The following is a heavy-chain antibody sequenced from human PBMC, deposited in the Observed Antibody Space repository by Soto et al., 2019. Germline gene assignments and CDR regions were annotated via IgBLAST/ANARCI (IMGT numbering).Heavy chain of an antibody. V-gene: IGHV3-23*01. CDR3: AKVPRFLEWLLSHYYYMEV. D-gene: IGHD3-3*01. CDR2: ISGSGGST. J-gene: IGHJ6*03. CDR1: GFTFSSYA. Sequence: GGSLRLSCAASGFTFSSYAMSWVHQAPGKGLEWVSAISGSGGSTYYADSVKGRFTISRDNSKNTLYLQMNSLRAEDTAVYYCAKVPRFLEWLLSHYYYMEVWGKGTTVTVSS.